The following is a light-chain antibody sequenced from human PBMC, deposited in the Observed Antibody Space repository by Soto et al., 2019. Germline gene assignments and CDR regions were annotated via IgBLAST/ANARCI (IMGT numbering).Light chain of an antibody. J-gene: IGKJ1*01. CDR2: AAS. Sequence: DIQMTQSPSSLSASVGDRVTMTCRASQSVSRNLNWYQQKPGKAPKLLIYAASSLQGGVPSKFSGSGSGTDFTLTISSLQPEDLATYYCQQSDSTPWTFGQGTKVEIK. V-gene: IGKV1-39*01. CDR3: QQSDSTPWT. CDR1: QSVSRN.